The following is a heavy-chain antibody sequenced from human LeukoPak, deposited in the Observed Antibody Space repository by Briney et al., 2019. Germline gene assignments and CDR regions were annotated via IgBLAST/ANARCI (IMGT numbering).Heavy chain of an antibody. V-gene: IGHV3-21*01. CDR1: GFTFSSYS. J-gene: IGHJ1*01. D-gene: IGHD3-9*01. CDR2: ISSSSSYI. Sequence: PGGSLRLSCAASGFTFSSYSMNWVRQAPGKGLEWVSSISSSSSYIYYADSVKGRFTISRDNAKNSLYLQMNSLRAENTAVYYCARPYYDILTGYVIEEEYFQHWGQGTLVTVSS. CDR3: ARPYYDILTGYVIEEEYFQH.